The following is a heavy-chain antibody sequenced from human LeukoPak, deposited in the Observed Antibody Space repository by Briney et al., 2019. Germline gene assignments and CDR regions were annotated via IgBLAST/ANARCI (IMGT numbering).Heavy chain of an antibody. CDR2: INSGGSAV. D-gene: IGHD6-13*01. CDR3: AKFGRIIAAAGTFLLPMDV. CDR1: GFSFSPYN. J-gene: IGHJ6*02. V-gene: IGHV3-48*01. Sequence: GGSLRLSCAASGFSFSPYNMLWVRQTPGKGLEWLFYINSGGSAVHSADSVKDRFTFSRDNAKNSLYLQMNSLRAEGTAVYYCAKFGRIIAAAGTFLLPMDVWGQGTTVTVSS.